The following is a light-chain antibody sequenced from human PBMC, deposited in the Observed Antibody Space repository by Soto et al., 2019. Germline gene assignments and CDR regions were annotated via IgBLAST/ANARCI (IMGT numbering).Light chain of an antibody. CDR3: QQRSNWPPYT. J-gene: IGKJ2*01. Sequence: EIVLTQSPATLSLSPGERATLSCRASQSVSSYLAWYKQKPGQAPRLLIYDASNRATGIPARFSGSGSGTDFSLTISSLQPADFAVYYCQQRSNWPPYTFGQGTKLEIK. CDR1: QSVSSY. V-gene: IGKV3-11*01. CDR2: DAS.